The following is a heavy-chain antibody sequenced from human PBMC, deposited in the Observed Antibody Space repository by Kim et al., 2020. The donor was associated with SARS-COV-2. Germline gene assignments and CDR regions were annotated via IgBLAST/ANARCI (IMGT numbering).Heavy chain of an antibody. CDR3: ARMVYFYFYHMDV. J-gene: IGHJ6*03. D-gene: IGHD2-8*01. V-gene: IGHV1-18*01. CDR2: INVYSNNT. Sequence: ASVKVSCKASGYTLNTYGITWVRQAPGQGHEWMGWINVYSNNTYYEEKFQGRVTMTTDTSTSTAYMELRRLRPAHTAVYYCARMVYFYFYHMDVWGKGT. CDR1: GYTLNTYG.